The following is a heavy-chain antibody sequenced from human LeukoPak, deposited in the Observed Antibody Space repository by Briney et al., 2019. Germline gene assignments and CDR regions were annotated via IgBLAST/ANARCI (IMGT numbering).Heavy chain of an antibody. D-gene: IGHD3-10*01. V-gene: IGHV3-23*01. CDR1: GFTFSNYG. CDR3: AKELWFGELLYIFDY. CDR2: ISGSGGST. Sequence: GGSLRLSCAASGFTFSNYGMSWVRQAPGKGLEWVSAISGSGGSTYYADSVKGRFTISRDNSKNTLYLQMNSLRAEDTAVYYCAKELWFGELLYIFDYWGQGTLVTVSS. J-gene: IGHJ4*02.